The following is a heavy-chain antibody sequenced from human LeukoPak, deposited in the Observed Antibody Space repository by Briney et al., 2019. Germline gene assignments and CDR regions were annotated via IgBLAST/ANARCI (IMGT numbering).Heavy chain of an antibody. Sequence: QSGGSLRLSCAAAGFTFSSYAMSWVRQAPGKGLEWVSAIRTSGGSTYYADSMKGRFTISRDNSKNTLYVQMNSLRVEDTAVYYCARESGRSPDYWGQGTLVTVSS. CDR1: GFTFSSYA. V-gene: IGHV3-23*01. J-gene: IGHJ4*02. D-gene: IGHD3-10*01. CDR2: IRTSGGST. CDR3: ARESGRSPDY.